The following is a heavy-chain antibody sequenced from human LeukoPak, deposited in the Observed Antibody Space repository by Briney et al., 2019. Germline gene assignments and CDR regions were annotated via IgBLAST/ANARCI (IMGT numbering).Heavy chain of an antibody. CDR2: ISGSGGST. CDR1: GFTFSSYA. Sequence: GGSLRLSCAASGFTFSSYAMSWVRQAPGKGLEWVSAISGSGGSTYYADSVKGRFTISRDNSKNTLYLQMNSLRAEDTAVYYCAKVGPESSGGYSYFDCGGQGTLVTVYS. J-gene: IGHJ4*02. CDR3: AKVGPESSGGYSYFDC. D-gene: IGHD6-19*01. V-gene: IGHV3-23*01.